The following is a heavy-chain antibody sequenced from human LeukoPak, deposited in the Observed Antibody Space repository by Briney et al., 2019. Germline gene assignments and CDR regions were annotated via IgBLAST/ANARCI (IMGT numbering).Heavy chain of an antibody. V-gene: IGHV3-7*01. J-gene: IGHJ4*02. D-gene: IGHD5-12*01. CDR1: GFTFSSYW. Sequence: GGSLRLSCAASGFTFSSYWMSWVRQAPGKGLEWVANIKQDGSEENYVDSVKGRFTISRDNSKNTLYLQMNSLRAEDTAVYYCARGPSGYHNTGGQGTLVTVSS. CDR2: IKQDGSEE. CDR3: ARGPSGYHNT.